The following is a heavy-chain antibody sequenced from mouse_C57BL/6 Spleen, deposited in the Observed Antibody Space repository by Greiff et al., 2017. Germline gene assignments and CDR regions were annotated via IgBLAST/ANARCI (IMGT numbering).Heavy chain of an antibody. CDR2: INPNYGTT. V-gene: IGHV1-39*01. CDR3: ASSTIYYGRSHYAMDY. D-gene: IGHD1-1*01. J-gene: IGHJ4*01. CDR1: GYSFTDYN. Sequence: VQLQQSGPELVKPGASVKLSCKASGYSFTDYNMNWVKQSNGKSLEWIGVINPNYGTTSYNQKFKGKATLTVDPSSSTAYMQLNSLPSADSAVYYGASSTIYYGRSHYAMDYWGQGTSVTVSS.